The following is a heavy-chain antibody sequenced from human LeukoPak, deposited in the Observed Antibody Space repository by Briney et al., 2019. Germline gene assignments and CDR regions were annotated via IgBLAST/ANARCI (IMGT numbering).Heavy chain of an antibody. CDR2: IKQDGSEK. J-gene: IGHJ4*02. Sequence: GGSLSLSSAASGFTFSSYWMSWVRQAPGKGLEWVANIKQDGSEKYYVDSVKGRFTISRDNAKNSLYLQMSSLRAEDTAVYYCARLIVGAIDYWGQGTLVTVSS. D-gene: IGHD1-26*01. CDR1: GFTFSSYW. CDR3: ARLIVGAIDY. V-gene: IGHV3-7*01.